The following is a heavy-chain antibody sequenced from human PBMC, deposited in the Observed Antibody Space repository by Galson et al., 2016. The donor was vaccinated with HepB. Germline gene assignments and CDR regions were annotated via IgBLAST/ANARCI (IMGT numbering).Heavy chain of an antibody. Sequence: SETLSLTCNVSGVFISTYYWNWIRQPPGKGLEWIGFIHYSESTKYNSSLKSRVTISVDTSENQFSLKLSSVTAADTAMYYCARGVAYNSRTYFDYWGQGTLVTVSS. J-gene: IGHJ4*02. D-gene: IGHD6-13*01. CDR3: ARGVAYNSRTYFDY. V-gene: IGHV4-59*01. CDR1: GVFISTYY. CDR2: IHYSEST.